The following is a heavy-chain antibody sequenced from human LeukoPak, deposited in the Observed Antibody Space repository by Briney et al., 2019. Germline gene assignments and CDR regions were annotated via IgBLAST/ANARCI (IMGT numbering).Heavy chain of an antibody. Sequence: GGSLRLSCTVSGFTFSTYWMSWVRQAPGKGLEWVANINQDGGAKYSEGSVKGRFTVSRDNAKNSLYLQMNSLRAEDTGVYYCATSSDAPANMWGQGTLVTVSS. D-gene: IGHD2-2*01. CDR1: GFTFSTYW. CDR3: ATSSDAPANM. CDR2: INQDGGAK. V-gene: IGHV3-7*01. J-gene: IGHJ4*02.